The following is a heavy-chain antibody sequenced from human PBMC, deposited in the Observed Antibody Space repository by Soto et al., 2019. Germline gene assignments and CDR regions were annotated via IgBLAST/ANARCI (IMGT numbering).Heavy chain of an antibody. D-gene: IGHD2-15*01. V-gene: IGHV3-23*01. CDR2: ISGSGGTT. CDR3: AKGGVVVVGAQYNWFDS. J-gene: IGHJ5*01. CDR1: GFSFSSFA. Sequence: GGSLRLSCAASGFSFSSFAMSWVRQAPGKGLEWVSTISGSGGTTYYADSVKGRFTISRDNSKNTLYLQMSSLRAEDTAVYYCAKGGVVVVGAQYNWFDSWGQGTLVTVSS.